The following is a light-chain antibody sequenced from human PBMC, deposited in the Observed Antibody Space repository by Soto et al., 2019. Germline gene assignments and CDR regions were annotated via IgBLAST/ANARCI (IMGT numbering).Light chain of an antibody. J-gene: IGLJ2*01. V-gene: IGLV2-14*01. CDR3: SSYTSSNTVV. Sequence: QSVLTQAASVSGSPGQSITISCTGTSSDVGGYNYVSWYQQHPGKAPKLLIYGVSNRPSGLSNRFSGSKTSNTASLTISGLQAEDEAAYYCSSYTSSNTVVFGGGTKLTVL. CDR2: GVS. CDR1: SSDVGGYNY.